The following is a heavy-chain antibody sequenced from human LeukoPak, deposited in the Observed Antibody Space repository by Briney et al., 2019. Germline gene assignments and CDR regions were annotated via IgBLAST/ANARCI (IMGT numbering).Heavy chain of an antibody. CDR2: ISYDGSHK. Sequence: GGSLRLSCAASGFTFRSYAMHWVRQAPGRGLEWVAVISYDGSHKYYADSVKGRFTISRDHSKNTLFLQMDSLRADDSAVYFCANQRVLWFGRLAYRAASGMDVWGKGTTVTVSS. D-gene: IGHD3-10*01. J-gene: IGHJ6*04. CDR1: GFTFRSYA. V-gene: IGHV3-30*04. CDR3: ANQRVLWFGRLAYRAASGMDV.